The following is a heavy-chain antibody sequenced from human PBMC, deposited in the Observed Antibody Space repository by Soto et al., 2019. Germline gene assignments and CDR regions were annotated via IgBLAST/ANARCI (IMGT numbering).Heavy chain of an antibody. J-gene: IGHJ6*02. CDR1: GFTFSSYG. CDR3: AKEFRYSSGWYLYGMDV. CDR2: ISYDGSNK. V-gene: IGHV3-30*18. Sequence: PGGSLRLSCAASGFTFSSYGMHWVRQAPGKGLEWVAVISYDGSNKYYADSVKGRFTISRDNSKNTLYLQMNSLRAEDTAVYYCAKEFRYSSGWYLYGMDVWGQGTTVTVSS. D-gene: IGHD6-19*01.